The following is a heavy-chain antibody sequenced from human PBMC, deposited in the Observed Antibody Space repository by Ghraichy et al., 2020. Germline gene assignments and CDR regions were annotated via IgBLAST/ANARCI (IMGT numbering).Heavy chain of an antibody. CDR2: INHSGST. CDR1: GGSFSGYY. CDR3: ARGLRIAALSY. J-gene: IGHJ4*02. D-gene: IGHD6-13*01. Sequence: SETLSLTCAVYGGSFSGYYWSWIRRPPGKGLEWIGEINHSGSTNYNPSLKSRVTISVDTSKNQFSLKLSSVTAADTAVYYCARGLRIAALSYWGQGTLVTVSS. V-gene: IGHV4-34*01.